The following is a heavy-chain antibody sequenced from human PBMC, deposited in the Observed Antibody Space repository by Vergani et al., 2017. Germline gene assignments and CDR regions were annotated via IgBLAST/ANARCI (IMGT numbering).Heavy chain of an antibody. Sequence: EVQLVPSGAEVKKPGESLKISCKGSGYSFTSYWIGWVRQMPGKGLEWMGIIYPGDSDTRYNTSFQGQVTISADKSISTAYLQWSSLKASDTAMYYCARLDRSGNEAGPAYTWGQGTLVTVSS. CDR1: GYSFTSYW. D-gene: IGHD6-25*01. V-gene: IGHV5-51*01. J-gene: IGHJ5*02. CDR3: ARLDRSGNEAGPAYT. CDR2: IYPGDSDT.